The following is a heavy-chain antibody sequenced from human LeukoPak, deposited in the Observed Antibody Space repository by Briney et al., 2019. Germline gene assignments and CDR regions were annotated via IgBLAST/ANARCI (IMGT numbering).Heavy chain of an antibody. CDR1: GGTFSSYA. Sequence: ASVKVSCKASGGTFSSYAISWVRQAPGQGLEWMGGTIPIFGTANYAQKFQGRVTITADKSTSTAYMELSSLRSEDTAVYYCAAMGLYGDSITWGQGTLVTVSS. CDR3: AAMGLYGDSIT. D-gene: IGHD4-17*01. CDR2: TIPIFGTA. J-gene: IGHJ5*02. V-gene: IGHV1-69*06.